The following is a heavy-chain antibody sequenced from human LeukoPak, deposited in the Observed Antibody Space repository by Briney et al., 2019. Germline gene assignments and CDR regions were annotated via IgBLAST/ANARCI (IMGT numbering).Heavy chain of an antibody. D-gene: IGHD4-17*01. CDR1: GFTFSSYA. Sequence: GGVLRLSCAASGFTFSSYAMSWVRQAPGKGLEWVSAISGSGGSTYYADSVKGRFTISRDNSKNTLYLQMNSLRAEDTAVYYCATGGGDYGDYSGYWGQGTLVTVSS. V-gene: IGHV3-23*01. CDR3: ATGGGDYGDYSGY. CDR2: ISGSGGST. J-gene: IGHJ4*02.